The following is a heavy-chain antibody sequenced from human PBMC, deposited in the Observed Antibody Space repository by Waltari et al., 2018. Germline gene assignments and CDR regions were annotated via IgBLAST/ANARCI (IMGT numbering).Heavy chain of an antibody. J-gene: IGHJ4*02. D-gene: IGHD1-26*01. CDR1: GGTFGSYA. V-gene: IGHV1-69*01. Sequence: QVQLVQSGAEVKKPGSSVKVSCKSSGGTFGSYAISWVRQAPGQGLEWMGGIIPIFGTANYAQRFQGRVTITADESTTTAYMELSSLRSEDTAVYFCARDRAAAPVIVGVSEFDSWGQGTLVTVSS. CDR3: ARDRAAAPVIVGVSEFDS. CDR2: IIPIFGTA.